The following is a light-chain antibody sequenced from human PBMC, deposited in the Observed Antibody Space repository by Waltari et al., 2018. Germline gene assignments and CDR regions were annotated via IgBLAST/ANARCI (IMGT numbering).Light chain of an antibody. CDR2: DAS. CDR1: QSVSSY. Sequence: EIVLTHSPATLSLSPGERANLYYRASQSVSSYLAWYQQKPGQAPRLLIFDASNRATGIPARFSGSGSGTDFTLTISSLEPEDFAVYYCQQRSNWSWTFGQGTKVEIK. V-gene: IGKV3-11*01. J-gene: IGKJ1*01. CDR3: QQRSNWSWT.